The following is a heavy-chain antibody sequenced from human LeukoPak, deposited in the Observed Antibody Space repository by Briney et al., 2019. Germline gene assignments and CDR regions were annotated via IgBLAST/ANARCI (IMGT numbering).Heavy chain of an antibody. CDR2: ISGSGGST. CDR1: GFTFSNAW. V-gene: IGHV3-23*01. Sequence: GGSLRLSCAASGFTFSNAWMSWVRQAPGKGLEWVSAISGSGGSTYYADSVKGRFTISRDNSKNTLYLQMNSLRAEDTAVYYCARDHYDILTGSRYFDYWGQGTLVTVSS. J-gene: IGHJ4*02. D-gene: IGHD3-9*01. CDR3: ARDHYDILTGSRYFDY.